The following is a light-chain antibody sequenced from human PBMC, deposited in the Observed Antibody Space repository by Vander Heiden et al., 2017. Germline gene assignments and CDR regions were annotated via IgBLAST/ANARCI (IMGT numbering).Light chain of an antibody. J-gene: IGKJ1*01. CDR1: QNIDTW. CDR3: QQYIQGWT. V-gene: IGKV1-5*03. CDR2: KAS. Sequence: DIQMTQSPSTLSAYVRDRVTITWRASQNIDTWLALYQQKPGKAPKLLMYKASTLESGVPSRFSGSGSGTEYTLTISSLQPDDSATYYCQQYIQGWTFGQGTKVEIK.